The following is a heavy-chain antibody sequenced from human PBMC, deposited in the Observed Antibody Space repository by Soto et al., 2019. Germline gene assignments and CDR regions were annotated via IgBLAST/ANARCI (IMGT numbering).Heavy chain of an antibody. D-gene: IGHD3-9*01. CDR1: GFTFSSYA. CDR2: ISGSGGST. V-gene: IGHV3-23*01. J-gene: IGHJ4*02. Sequence: EVQLLESGGGLVQPGGSLRLSFAASGFTFSSYAMNWVRQAPGKGLEWVSGISGSGGSTYYADSVKGRFTISRDNSKNTLYLQMNTLRAEDTAVYYCAKDGSGYNYFDYWGQGTLVTVSS. CDR3: AKDGSGYNYFDY.